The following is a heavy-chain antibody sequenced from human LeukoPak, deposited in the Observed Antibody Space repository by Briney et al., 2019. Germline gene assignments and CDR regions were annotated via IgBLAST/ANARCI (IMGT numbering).Heavy chain of an antibody. D-gene: IGHD1-1*01. CDR3: AMAATTLDY. J-gene: IGHJ4*02. CDR2: ISWNSGSI. V-gene: IGHV3-9*01. Sequence: QAGGSLRLSCAASGFTFDDYAMHWVRQAPGKGLEWVSGISWNSGSIGYADSVKGRFTISRDNAKNTLYLQMNSLSAEDTAVYYCAMAATTLDYWGQGSLVTVSS. CDR1: GFTFDDYA.